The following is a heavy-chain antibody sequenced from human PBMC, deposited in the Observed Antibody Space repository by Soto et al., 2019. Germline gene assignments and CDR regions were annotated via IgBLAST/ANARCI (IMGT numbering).Heavy chain of an antibody. CDR2: INYSGIT. CDR1: GGSITSYF. Sequence: PSETLSLTCSVSGGSITSYFWSWIRQSPGKGLQWIGYINYSGITMYNPYFKSRVKISVDTANHQLSLKLNSVTAADTAIYFCARAADSSACTPDHWGQGTLVTVSS. V-gene: IGHV4-59*13. J-gene: IGHJ4*02. CDR3: ARAADSSACTPDH. D-gene: IGHD3-22*01.